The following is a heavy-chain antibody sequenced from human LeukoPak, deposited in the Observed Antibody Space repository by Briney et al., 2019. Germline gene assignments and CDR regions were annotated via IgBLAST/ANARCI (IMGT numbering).Heavy chain of an antibody. CDR2: INWNGGST. V-gene: IGHV3-20*04. Sequence: GGSLRLSCAASGFTFDDYGMSWVRPPPGKGLEWVSGINWNGGSTGYADSVKGRFTIARDNAKNSLYLQMNSLRAEDTALYYCARDLRAPRGYYMDVWGKGTTVTVSS. CDR3: ARDLRAPRGYYMDV. J-gene: IGHJ6*03. CDR1: GFTFDDYG.